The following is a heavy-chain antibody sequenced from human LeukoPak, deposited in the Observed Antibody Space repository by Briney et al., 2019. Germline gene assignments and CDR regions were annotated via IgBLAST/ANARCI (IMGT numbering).Heavy chain of an antibody. Sequence: GGSLRLSCAASGFTFSSYVMTWVRRAPGIGLEWVSTISVGGGSTYYADSVKGRFTISRDNSKNTLHLQMNSLRAGDTAVYYCVTRGTTGTKYLEHWGQGTLVTVSS. CDR1: GFTFSSYV. J-gene: IGHJ4*02. CDR3: VTRGTTGTKYLEH. D-gene: IGHD1-1*01. V-gene: IGHV3-23*01. CDR2: ISVGGGST.